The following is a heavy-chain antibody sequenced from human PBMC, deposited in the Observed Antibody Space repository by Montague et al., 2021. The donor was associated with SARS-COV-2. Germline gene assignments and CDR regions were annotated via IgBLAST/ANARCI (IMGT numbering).Heavy chain of an antibody. CDR1: GFPFSSYG. D-gene: IGHD5-24*01. CDR3: ARESSIDEKGMGLDY. CDR2: ISYDGSNK. Sequence: SLRLSCAASGFPFSSYGMHWVRQAPGKGLEWATLISYDGSNKYYADSVKGRFTISRDNSKNTLYLQMSGLRAEDTAVYYCARESSIDEKGMGLDYWGQGTLVTVSS. J-gene: IGHJ4*02. V-gene: IGHV3-30-3*01.